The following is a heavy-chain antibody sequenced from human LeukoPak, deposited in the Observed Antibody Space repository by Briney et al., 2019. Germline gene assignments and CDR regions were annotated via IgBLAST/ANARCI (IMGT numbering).Heavy chain of an antibody. D-gene: IGHD3-10*01. CDR1: GYTFTGYY. Sequence: EASVKVSCKASGYTFTGYYMHWVRQAPGQGLEWMGRINPNSGGTNYAQKFQGRVTMTRDTSISTAYMELSRLRSDDTAVYYCARSSKGSGSYLGYWGQGTLVTVSS. CDR2: INPNSGGT. V-gene: IGHV1-2*06. J-gene: IGHJ4*02. CDR3: ARSSKGSGSYLGY.